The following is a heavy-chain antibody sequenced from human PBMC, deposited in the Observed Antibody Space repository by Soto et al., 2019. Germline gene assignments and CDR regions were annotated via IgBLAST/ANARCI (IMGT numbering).Heavy chain of an antibody. CDR2: IYYNGST. J-gene: IGHJ4*02. V-gene: IGHV4-31*03. Sequence: QVQLQESGPGLVKPSQTLSLTCTVSGDSISSGGYFWNWIRQHPGKGLEWIGYIYYNGSTDYNPSLKSRVTISVDTSKNQFSLKLSSVTAADTAVYYCARGPGIWGQGTLVTVSS. CDR1: GDSISSGGYF. CDR3: ARGPGI.